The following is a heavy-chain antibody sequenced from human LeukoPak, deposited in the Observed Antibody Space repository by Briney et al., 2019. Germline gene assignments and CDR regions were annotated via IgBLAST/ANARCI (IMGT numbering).Heavy chain of an antibody. CDR1: GGSISSGGYY. J-gene: IGHJ4*02. Sequence: SETLSLTCTVSGGSISSGGYYWSWIRQLPGKGLEWIGYIYYSGSTYYNPSLKSRVTISVDTSKNQFSLKLSSVTAADTAVYYCARAREVAPPTFWYFDYWGQGTLVTVSS. V-gene: IGHV4-31*03. CDR2: IYYSGST. CDR3: ARAREVAPPTFWYFDY. D-gene: IGHD3-16*01.